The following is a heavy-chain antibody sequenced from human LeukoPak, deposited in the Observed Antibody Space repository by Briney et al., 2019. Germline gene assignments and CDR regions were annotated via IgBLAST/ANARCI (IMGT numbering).Heavy chain of an antibody. V-gene: IGHV1-46*01. CDR2: IIPNVGST. J-gene: IGHJ5*02. D-gene: IGHD3-9*01. CDR3: ARTDILTDYNWFDP. CDR1: GYTFTTYY. Sequence: ASVKVSCKASGYTFTTYYIHWVRQAAGQGREWMGIIIPNVGSTTYAQKFQGRLTMTSDMSTNTVYMELGSLRSEDTAVYYCARTDILTDYNWFDPWGQGTLVTVSS.